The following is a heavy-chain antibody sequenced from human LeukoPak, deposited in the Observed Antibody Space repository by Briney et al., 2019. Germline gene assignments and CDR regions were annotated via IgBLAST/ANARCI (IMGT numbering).Heavy chain of an antibody. CDR2: ISSSSSYI. J-gene: IGHJ6*03. D-gene: IGHD2-2*02. CDR1: GFTFSSYS. Sequence: GGSLRLSCAASGFTFSSYSMNWVRQAPGKGLEWVSSISSSSSYIYYADSVKGRFTISRDNAKNSLYPQMNSLRAEDTAVYYCARDDPGRCSSTSCYSYYYYMDVWGKGTTVTISS. V-gene: IGHV3-21*01. CDR3: ARDDPGRCSSTSCYSYYYYMDV.